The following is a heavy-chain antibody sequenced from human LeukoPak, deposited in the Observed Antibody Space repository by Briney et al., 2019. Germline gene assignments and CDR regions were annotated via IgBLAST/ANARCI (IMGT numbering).Heavy chain of an antibody. J-gene: IGHJ4*02. CDR3: ARGGVVVGFLDY. V-gene: IGHV4-4*07. CDR1: GGSISSYY. D-gene: IGHD3-22*01. CDR2: IYTSGST. Sequence: SETLSLTCTVSGGSISSYYWSWIRQPAGKGLEWIGRIYTSGSTNYNPSLKSRVTISVDTSKNQFSLKLSSVTAADTAVYYCARGGVVVGFLDYWGQGTLVTVSS.